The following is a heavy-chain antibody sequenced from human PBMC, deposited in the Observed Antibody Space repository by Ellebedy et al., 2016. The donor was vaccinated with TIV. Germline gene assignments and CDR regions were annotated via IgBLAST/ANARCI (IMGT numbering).Heavy chain of an antibody. CDR3: AKSAFYVRGWLDWNFDV. CDR1: SGTFTSYT. J-gene: IGHJ2*01. V-gene: IGHV1-69*10. Sequence: AASVQVSCKATSGTFTSYTFSWVRQAHGQGLEWLGGIIPVLGVTNYADKFQGRVTITADKSTGTAHMEINRLTSEDTAVFYFAKSAFYVRGWLDWNFDVWGRGTLVSVTS. D-gene: IGHD6-19*01. CDR2: IIPVLGVT.